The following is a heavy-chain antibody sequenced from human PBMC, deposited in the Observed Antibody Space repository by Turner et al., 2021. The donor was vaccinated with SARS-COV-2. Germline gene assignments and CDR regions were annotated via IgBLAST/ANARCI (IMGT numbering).Heavy chain of an antibody. CDR2: IYYSGST. V-gene: IGHV4-39*01. D-gene: IGHD1-26*01. CDR1: GGSISSSSYY. CDR3: AGEVVVLTTTHYGMDV. Sequence: QLQLQESGPGLVTPSETLSLTCTVSGGSISSSSYYLGWIRQPPGKGREWIGSIYYSGSTYYNPSLKSRVTISVDTSKNQFSLKLSSVTAADTAVYYCAGEVVVLTTTHYGMDVWGQGTTVTVSS. J-gene: IGHJ6*02.